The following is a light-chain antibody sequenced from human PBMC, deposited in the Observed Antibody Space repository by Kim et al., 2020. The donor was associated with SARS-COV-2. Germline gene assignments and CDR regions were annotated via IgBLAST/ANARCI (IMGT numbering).Light chain of an antibody. V-gene: IGKV3-15*01. CDR1: QSVGSN. J-gene: IGKJ1*01. CDR2: DAS. Sequence: EIVMTQSPATLSVSPGERATLSCRASQSVGSNLAWYQQKPGQAPRLLIYDASTMATGIPARFSGSGSGTEFTLSLSSLQSEDFAVYYCQHYNNWPPVFGQGTKVDIK. CDR3: QHYNNWPPV.